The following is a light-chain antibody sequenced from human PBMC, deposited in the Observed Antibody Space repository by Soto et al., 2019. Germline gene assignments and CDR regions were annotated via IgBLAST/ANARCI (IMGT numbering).Light chain of an antibody. V-gene: IGKV1-39*01. J-gene: IGKJ3*01. CDR3: QQSYSSTFT. Sequence: DIQMTQSPSSLSASVGDRVTVTCPASHSISNFLNWYQQKPGKAPKLVIYAASSLSGGVPSRFSGSGSGTDFSLTIASLQPEDFATYYCQQSYSSTFTFGPGTKVDI. CDR2: AAS. CDR1: HSISNF.